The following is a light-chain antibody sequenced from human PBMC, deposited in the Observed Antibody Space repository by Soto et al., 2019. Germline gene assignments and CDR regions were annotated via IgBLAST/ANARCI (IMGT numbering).Light chain of an antibody. J-gene: IGLJ1*01. CDR3: NSYTTSSTYV. CDR1: SSDVGGYNY. Sequence: QSALTQPASVSGSPGQSITISCTGTSSDVGGYNYVSWYQQHPGKAPKLMIYDVSNRPSGVSNRFSGSKSGNTASLTFFGFQVEDEADYYCNSYTTSSTYVFGTGTKFTVL. CDR2: DVS. V-gene: IGLV2-14*01.